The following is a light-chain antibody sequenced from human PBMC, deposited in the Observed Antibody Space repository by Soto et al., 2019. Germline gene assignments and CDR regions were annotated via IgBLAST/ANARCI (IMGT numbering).Light chain of an antibody. Sequence: QSVLTQPASVSGSPGQSITISCTGTSSDVGSYNLVSWYQQHPDKAPKLMIYEGSKRPSGVSNRFSGSTSGNTASLTISGLQADDEADYYCCSFAGSDIWVFGGGTKLTVL. V-gene: IGLV2-23*01. J-gene: IGLJ3*02. CDR3: CSFAGSDIWV. CDR1: SSDVGSYNL. CDR2: EGS.